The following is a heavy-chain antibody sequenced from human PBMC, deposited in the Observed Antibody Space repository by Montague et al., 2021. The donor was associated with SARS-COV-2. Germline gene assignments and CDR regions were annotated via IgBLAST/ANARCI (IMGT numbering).Heavy chain of an antibody. CDR3: ARGRLVGDSSSWYYFDY. CDR1: GGSINTNNC. D-gene: IGHD6-13*01. V-gene: IGHV4-4*02. J-gene: IGHJ4*02. Sequence: SETLSLTCAVSGGSINTNNCWTWVRQSPGEGLEWIGQIFHSGITXYNPSLESRVTISVDKSMNQFSLRLSSVTAADTAVYYCARGRLVGDSSSWYYFDYWGQGTLVAVSS. CDR2: IFHSGIT.